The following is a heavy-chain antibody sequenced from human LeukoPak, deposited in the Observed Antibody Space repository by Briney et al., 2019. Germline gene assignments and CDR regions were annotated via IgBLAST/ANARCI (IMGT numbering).Heavy chain of an antibody. D-gene: IGHD6-19*01. CDR2: IDSDKGNT. Sequence: GASVKVSCKASGYTFTSYYMHWVRQAPGQRLEWMGWIDSDKGNTKYSQEFQGRVTFTRDTSASTVYMELSSLRSDDMAIYYCARGYSNGWYHDYWGQGTPVIVSS. J-gene: IGHJ4*02. CDR1: GYTFTSYY. V-gene: IGHV1-3*03. CDR3: ARGYSNGWYHDY.